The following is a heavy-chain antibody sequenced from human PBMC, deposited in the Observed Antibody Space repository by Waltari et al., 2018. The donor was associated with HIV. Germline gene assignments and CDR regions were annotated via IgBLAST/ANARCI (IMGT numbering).Heavy chain of an antibody. V-gene: IGHV7-4-1*02. CDR2: INAKTGNP. J-gene: IGHJ2*01. D-gene: IGHD3-10*01. Sequence: QVHLVQSGSELTKPGASVKVSCKASGYTFTDYGINWVRQAPGQGLEWMGWINAKTGNPTYDQGFTGQFVFSVDTSVSAAYLQISSPKAEDSAVYYCARGGRITVARGLTYWYFDLWGRGTPVTVSS. CDR3: ARGGRITVARGLTYWYFDL. CDR1: GYTFTDYG.